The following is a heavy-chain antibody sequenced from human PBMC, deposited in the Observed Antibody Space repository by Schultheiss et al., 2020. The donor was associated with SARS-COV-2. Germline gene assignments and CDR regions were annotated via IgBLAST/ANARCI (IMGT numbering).Heavy chain of an antibody. CDR3: ARKARRQLAPFFDY. CDR1: GYTFTSYY. J-gene: IGHJ4*02. V-gene: IGHV1-18*04. D-gene: IGHD1-1*01. Sequence: ASVKVSCKASGYTFTSYYMHWVRQAPGQGLEWMGWISAYNGNTNYAQKLQGRVTMTTDTSTSTAYMELRSLRSDDTAVYYCARKARRQLAPFFDYWGQGTLVTVSS. CDR2: ISAYNGNT.